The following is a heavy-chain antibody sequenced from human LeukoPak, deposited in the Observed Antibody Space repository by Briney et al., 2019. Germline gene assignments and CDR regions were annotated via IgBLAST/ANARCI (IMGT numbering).Heavy chain of an antibody. CDR2: MNPNSGNT. V-gene: IGHV1-8*03. CDR3: ARSKDYESYYYYYMDV. D-gene: IGHD4-17*01. CDR1: GYTFTSYD. Sequence: ASVKVSCKASGYTFTSYDINWVRQATGQELEWMGWMNPNSGNTGYAQKFQGRVTITRNTSISTAYMELSSLRSEDTAVYYCARSKDYESYYYYYMDVGGKGTTVTVSS. J-gene: IGHJ6*03.